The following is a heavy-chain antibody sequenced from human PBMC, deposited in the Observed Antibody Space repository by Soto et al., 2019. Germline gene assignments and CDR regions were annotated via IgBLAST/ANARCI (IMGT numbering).Heavy chain of an antibody. Sequence: EVQLVESGGGLVQPGGSLRLSCAASGFTVSSNYMSWVRQAPGKGLEWVSVIYSGGSTYYADSVKGRFTISRDNSKNTLYLQMNSLRAEYTAVYYCASPYNSDAFDIWGQGTMVTVSS. J-gene: IGHJ3*02. CDR2: IYSGGST. V-gene: IGHV3-66*01. CDR3: ASPYNSDAFDI. CDR1: GFTVSSNY. D-gene: IGHD1-20*01.